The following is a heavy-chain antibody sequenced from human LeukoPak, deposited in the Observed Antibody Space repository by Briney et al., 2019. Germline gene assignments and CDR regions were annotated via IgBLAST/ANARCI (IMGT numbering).Heavy chain of an antibody. D-gene: IGHD6-19*01. CDR2: ISSSSSYI. V-gene: IGHV3-21*01. CDR1: GFTFSSYS. CDR3: ARVRVAALFFFDY. Sequence: GGPLRLSCAASGFTFSSYSMNWVRQAPGKGLEWVSSISSSSSYIYYADSVKGRFTISRDNAKNSLYLQMNSLRAEDTAVYYCARVRVAALFFFDYWGQGTLVTVSS. J-gene: IGHJ4*02.